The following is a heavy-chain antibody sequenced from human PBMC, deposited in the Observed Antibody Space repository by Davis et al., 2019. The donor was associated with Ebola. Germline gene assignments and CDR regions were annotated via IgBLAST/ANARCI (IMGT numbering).Heavy chain of an antibody. J-gene: IGHJ6*02. CDR3: AKESRCSGGSCYFYYYYGMDV. V-gene: IGHV3-48*03. CDR1: GFTFSSYE. CDR2: ISSSGSTI. D-gene: IGHD2-15*01. Sequence: PGGSLRLSCAASGFTFSSYEMNWVRQAPGKGLEWVSYISSSGSTIYYADSVKGRFTISRDNAKNSLYLQMNSLRAEDTAVYYCAKESRCSGGSCYFYYYYGMDVWGQGTTVTVSS.